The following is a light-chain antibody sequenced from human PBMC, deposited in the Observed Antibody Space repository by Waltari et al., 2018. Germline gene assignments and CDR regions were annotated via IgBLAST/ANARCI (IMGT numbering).Light chain of an antibody. V-gene: IGKV4-1*01. J-gene: IGKJ4*01. Sequence: IVMTQSPDSLAVSPGERVTVNCKSSQSLLYSFNNKNFLAWYQQKPGQAPKLLIYWASTRESGVPDRFSGSGSGTDFTLTINGLQAEDVAVYYCQQSYDLPLTFGGGTKVEIK. CDR1: QSLLYSFNNKNF. CDR2: WAS. CDR3: QQSYDLPLT.